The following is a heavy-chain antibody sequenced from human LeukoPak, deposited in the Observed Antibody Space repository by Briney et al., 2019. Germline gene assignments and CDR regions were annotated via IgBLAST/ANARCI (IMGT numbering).Heavy chain of an antibody. CDR2: INSDSSTI. CDR1: GFTFSSYS. V-gene: IGHV3-48*04. D-gene: IGHD1-26*01. J-gene: IGHJ4*02. CDR3: ARARVGAISDY. Sequence: GGSLRLSCAASGFTFSSYSLNWVRQAPGKGLEWVSYINSDSSTIYYADSVKGRFTISRDNAKNSLYLQMNSLRAEDTAVYYCARARVGAISDYWGQGTLVTVSS.